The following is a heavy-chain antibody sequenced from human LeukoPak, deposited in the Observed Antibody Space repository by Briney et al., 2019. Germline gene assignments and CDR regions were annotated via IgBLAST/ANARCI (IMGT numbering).Heavy chain of an antibody. V-gene: IGHV1-18*01. Sequence: ASVKVSCKASGYTFTSYGISWVRQAPGQGLEWMGWISTYNGNTNYAQKLQGRVTMTTDTSTSTAYMELRSLRSDDTAVYYCARDNYYVSSGYLDPFDYWGQGTLVTVSS. J-gene: IGHJ4*02. CDR2: ISTYNGNT. D-gene: IGHD3-22*01. CDR3: ARDNYYVSSGYLDPFDY. CDR1: GYTFTSYG.